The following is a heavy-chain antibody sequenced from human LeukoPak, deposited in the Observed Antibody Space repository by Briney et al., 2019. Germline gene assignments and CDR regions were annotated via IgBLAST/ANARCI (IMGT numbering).Heavy chain of an antibody. J-gene: IGHJ4*02. CDR3: ARSGGHSFGLMDS. D-gene: IGHD5-18*01. CDR2: IHPHSGDT. CDR1: GYTFNDYY. V-gene: IGHV1-2*02. Sequence: ASVKVSCKASGYTFNDYYMHWVRRAPGQAFELMGWIHPHSGDTKFAQMFHGRVTMTRDTSISTAYMELSSLKSDDTATYYCARSGGHSFGLMDSWGQGTLVTVSS.